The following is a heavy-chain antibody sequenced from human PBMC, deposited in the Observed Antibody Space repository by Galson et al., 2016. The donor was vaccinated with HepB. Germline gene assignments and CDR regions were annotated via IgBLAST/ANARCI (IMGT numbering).Heavy chain of an antibody. Sequence: SLRLSCAASGFTFSSHAMRWVRQAPGKGLEWVSAISGSTGRTYYADSVKGHFTISRDNYKNTLYLQMNSLRAGDTALYYCAKESPKNAGGAFDIWGQGTMVTVSS. D-gene: IGHD1-1*01. CDR1: GFTFSSHA. J-gene: IGHJ3*02. V-gene: IGHV3-23*01. CDR2: ISGSTGRT. CDR3: AKESPKNAGGAFDI.